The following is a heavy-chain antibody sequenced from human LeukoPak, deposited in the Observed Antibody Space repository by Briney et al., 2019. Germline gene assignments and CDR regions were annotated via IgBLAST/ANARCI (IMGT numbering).Heavy chain of an antibody. Sequence: SETLSLTCTVSGGSISSSSYYWGWIRQPPGKGLEWIGSIYYSGSTYYNPSLKSRVTISVDTSKNQFSLKLSSVTAADTAVYYCATDLNQIVGAINDAFDIWGQGTMVTVSS. V-gene: IGHV4-39*02. J-gene: IGHJ3*02. CDR3: ATDLNQIVGAINDAFDI. CDR1: GGSISSSSYY. D-gene: IGHD1-26*01. CDR2: IYYSGST.